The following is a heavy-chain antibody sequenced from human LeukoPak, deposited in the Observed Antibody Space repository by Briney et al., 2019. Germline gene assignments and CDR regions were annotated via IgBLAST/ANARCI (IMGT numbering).Heavy chain of an antibody. V-gene: IGHV3-74*01. J-gene: IGHJ4*02. CDR3: ARRFPGYFFDS. D-gene: IGHD3-9*01. CDR2: INTDGSST. CDR1: GFTFSSYW. Sequence: GGSLRLSRAASGFTFSSYWMHWVRQAPGMGLVWVSRINTDGSSTTYADSVKGRFTISRDSAKNTLYLQMNSLGAEDTAVYYCARRFPGYFFDSWGQGTLVTVSS.